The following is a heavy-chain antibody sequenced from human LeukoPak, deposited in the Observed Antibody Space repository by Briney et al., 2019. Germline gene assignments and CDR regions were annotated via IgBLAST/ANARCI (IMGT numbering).Heavy chain of an antibody. V-gene: IGHV3-7*01. CDR3: ARDPSLIAAADYYFDY. Sequence: PGGSPRLSCAASGFTFSKYWMNWVRQAPGKGLEWVANINQDGSETHYVDSVKGRFTISRDNAKNSLFLQMNSLRAEDTAVYYCARDPSLIAAADYYFDYWGQGTLVTVSS. J-gene: IGHJ4*02. CDR2: INQDGSET. D-gene: IGHD6-13*01. CDR1: GFTFSKYW.